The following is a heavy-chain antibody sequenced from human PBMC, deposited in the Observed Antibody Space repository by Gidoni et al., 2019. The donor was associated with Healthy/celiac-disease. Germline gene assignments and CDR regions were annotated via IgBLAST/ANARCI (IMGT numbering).Heavy chain of an antibody. J-gene: IGHJ5*02. V-gene: IGHV4-4*02. D-gene: IGHD6-13*01. CDR3: ARNPQQLVPGWFDP. CDR1: GGAISSRNW. Sequence: QVQLQEPGPGLVKHSGTLALTCAVSGGAISSRNWWSWVRQPPGKGLEWIGEIYHSGSTNYNPSLKSRVTISVDKSKNQFSLKLSSVTAADTAVYYCARNPQQLVPGWFDPWGQGTLVTVSS. CDR2: IYHSGST.